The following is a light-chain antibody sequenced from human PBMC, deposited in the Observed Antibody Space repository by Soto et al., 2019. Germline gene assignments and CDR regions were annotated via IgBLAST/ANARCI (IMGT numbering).Light chain of an antibody. V-gene: IGLV2-14*01. CDR3: GSYTTSSNYV. CDR2: EVS. Sequence: QSVLTQPASVSGSPGQSITISCTGTISDVGSYNYVSWYQQYPGKAPKLMIYEVSNRPSGVSDRFSGSKSVNTASLTISGLRAEDEADYYCGSYTTSSNYVFGTVTKVTVL. CDR1: ISDVGSYNY. J-gene: IGLJ1*01.